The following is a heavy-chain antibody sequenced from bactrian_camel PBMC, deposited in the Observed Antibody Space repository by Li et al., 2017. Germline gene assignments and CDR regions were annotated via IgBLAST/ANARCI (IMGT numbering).Heavy chain of an antibody. J-gene: IGHJ4*01. CDR3: AAPFDYCSNSRAYLPGRIRSY. CDR2: IDFDGST. CDR1: GYTKTIGC. Sequence: QVQLVESGGGSVQAGGSLRLSCAATGYTKTIGCMGWFRQAPGKEREGVATIDFDGSTTYADSAEGRFTVSQDKAKSMLYLQMDKLKPEDTAMYYCAAPFDYCSNSRAYLPGRIRSYWGQGTQVTVS. V-gene: IGHV3S53*01. D-gene: IGHD3*01.